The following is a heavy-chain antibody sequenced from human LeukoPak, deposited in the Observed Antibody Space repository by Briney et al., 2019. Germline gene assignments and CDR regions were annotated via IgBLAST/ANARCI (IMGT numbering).Heavy chain of an antibody. Sequence: GRSLRLSCAASGFTFSSYAMHWVRQAPGKGLEWVAVISYDGSNKYYADSVKGRFTISRDNSKNTLYLQMNSLRAEDTAVYYCARGGSYYDILTGYHHYYYYYMDVWGKGTTVTVSS. J-gene: IGHJ6*03. CDR2: ISYDGSNK. D-gene: IGHD3-9*01. V-gene: IGHV3-30*04. CDR1: GFTFSSYA. CDR3: ARGGSYYDILTGYHHYYYYYMDV.